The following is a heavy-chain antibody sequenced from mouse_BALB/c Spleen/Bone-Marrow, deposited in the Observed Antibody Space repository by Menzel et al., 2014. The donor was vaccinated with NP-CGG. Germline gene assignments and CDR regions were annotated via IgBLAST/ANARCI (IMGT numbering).Heavy chain of an antibody. CDR3: ARKTGYYAMDY. CDR1: GYTFTEYT. Sequence: VQLQQPGPELVKPGASVKISCKTSGYTFTEYTMHWVKQSHGKSLERIGGINPNNGGTSYNQKFKGKATLTVDKSSSTAYMELRSLTSEDSAVYYCARKTGYYAMDYWGQGTSVTVSS. J-gene: IGHJ4*01. V-gene: IGHV1-18*01. CDR2: INPNNGGT.